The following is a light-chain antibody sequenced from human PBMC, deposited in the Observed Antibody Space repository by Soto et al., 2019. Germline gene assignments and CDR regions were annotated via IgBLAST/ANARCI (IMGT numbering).Light chain of an antibody. Sequence: IVLTQSPGTLSLSPGERATLSCRASQSVSSSDLAWYQQKPGQAPRLLIYSASSRATGIPDRFSGSGCGTDFTLTISRLEPEDFAVYYCQQYDTFGQGTKLEIK. V-gene: IGKV3-20*01. CDR1: QSVSSSD. CDR2: SAS. J-gene: IGKJ2*01. CDR3: QQYDT.